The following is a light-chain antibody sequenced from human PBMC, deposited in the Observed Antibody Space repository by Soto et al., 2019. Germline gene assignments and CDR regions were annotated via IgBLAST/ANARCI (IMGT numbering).Light chain of an antibody. J-gene: IGKJ1*01. CDR2: GAS. V-gene: IGKV3-20*01. Sequence: EIVLTQSPGTLSLSPGERATLSCRASQSVSSSYLAWYQQKPGQAPRLLIYGASSRATGIPDRFSGSGSGTDFTITISRLEPEDFAVNYGQQYGSSPWTFGQGTKVEIK. CDR3: QQYGSSPWT. CDR1: QSVSSSY.